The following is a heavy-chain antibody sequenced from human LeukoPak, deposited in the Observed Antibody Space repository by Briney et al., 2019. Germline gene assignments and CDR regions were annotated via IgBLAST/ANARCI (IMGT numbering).Heavy chain of an antibody. Sequence: PGGSLRLPWAAFGFTFSSYAMSWVRQAPGKGLEWVSAISGSGGSTYYADSVKGRFTISRDNSKNTLYLQMNSLRAEDTAVYYCAKTYTAMVPALGYRGQGTLVTVSS. CDR3: AKTYTAMVPALGY. CDR2: ISGSGGST. V-gene: IGHV3-23*01. CDR1: GFTFSSYA. J-gene: IGHJ4*02. D-gene: IGHD5-18*01.